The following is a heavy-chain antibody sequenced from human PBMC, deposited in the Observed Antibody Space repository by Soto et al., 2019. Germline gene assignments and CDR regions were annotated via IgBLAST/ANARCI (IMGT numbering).Heavy chain of an antibody. CDR1: GGSISSYY. V-gene: IGHV4-59*08. CDR2: IYYSGST. CDR3: ARLYGFSGFDY. D-gene: IGHD6-25*01. Sequence: PSETLSLTCTVSGGSISSYYWSWIRQPPGKGLEWIGYIYYSGSTSYNPSLKSRVTISVDTSKNQFSLKLSSVTAADTAVYYCARLYGFSGFDYWGQGTLVTVSS. J-gene: IGHJ4*02.